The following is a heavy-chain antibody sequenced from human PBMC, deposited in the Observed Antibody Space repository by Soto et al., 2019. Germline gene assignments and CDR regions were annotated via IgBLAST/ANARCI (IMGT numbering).Heavy chain of an antibody. CDR2: IIPVFGTT. CDR3: ARDGGFGELKY. Sequence: QVQLVQSGAELKKPGSSVKVSCKASGDTFSGYPINWVRQAPGEGLEWMGRIIPVFGTTNDAQRFEGRVTFTADESTNTAYMELRXXXSEDTAVYYCARDGGFGELKYWGPGTLVTVSS. D-gene: IGHD3-10*01. CDR1: GDTFSGYP. J-gene: IGHJ4*02. V-gene: IGHV1-69*18.